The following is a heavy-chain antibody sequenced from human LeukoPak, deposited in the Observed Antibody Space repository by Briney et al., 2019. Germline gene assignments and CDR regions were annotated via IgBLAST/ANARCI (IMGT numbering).Heavy chain of an antibody. J-gene: IGHJ4*02. V-gene: IGHV3-30-3*01. D-gene: IGHD3-16*01. Sequence: PGRSLRLSCAASGFTFSSYAMRWVRQAPGKGLEWVAVISYDGSNKYYADSVKGRFTISRDNSKNTLYLQMNSLRAEDTAVYYCARDITFGGVTDYWGQGTLVTVSS. CDR3: ARDITFGGVTDY. CDR1: GFTFSSYA. CDR2: ISYDGSNK.